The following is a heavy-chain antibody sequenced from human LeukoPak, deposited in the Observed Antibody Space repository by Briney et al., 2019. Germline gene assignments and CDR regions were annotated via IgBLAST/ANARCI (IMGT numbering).Heavy chain of an antibody. CDR2: IIPIFDTT. CDR1: GDTFISYT. V-gene: IGHV1-69*13. D-gene: IGHD3-22*01. CDR3: ARVGNYYDSSGYFLGLDY. Sequence: SVKVSCKASGDTFISYTFSWVRQAPGQGLEWMGGIIPIFDTTNYAQKFQGRVTITADESTSTAYMELSRLRSDDTAVYYCARVGNYYDSSGYFLGLDYWGQGTLVTVSS. J-gene: IGHJ4*02.